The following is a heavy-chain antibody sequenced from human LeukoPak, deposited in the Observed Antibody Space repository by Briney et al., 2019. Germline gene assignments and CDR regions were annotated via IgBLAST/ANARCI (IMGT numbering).Heavy chain of an antibody. D-gene: IGHD1-14*01. CDR1: GFTFSSYA. Sequence: GGSLRLSCAASGFTFSSYAMSWVRQAPGKGLEWVSAISGSGGSTYYADSVKGRFTISRDNAKNSLYLQMNSLRAEDTAVYYCARERGTVNWFDPWGQGTLVTVSS. CDR3: ARERGTVNWFDP. V-gene: IGHV3-23*01. J-gene: IGHJ5*02. CDR2: ISGSGGST.